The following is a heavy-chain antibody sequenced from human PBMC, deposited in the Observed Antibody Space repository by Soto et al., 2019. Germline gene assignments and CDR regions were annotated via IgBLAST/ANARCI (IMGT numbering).Heavy chain of an antibody. Sequence: PSETLSLTCTVSGGSISGFSWSWIRQPPGKALEWIGHISYSGSTNYNPSLKSRVTISVDTSKNQFSLKLSSVTAADTAVYYCARGGNYYDSSGYSTEYFQHWGQGTLVTVSS. CDR1: GGSISGFS. V-gene: IGHV4-59*12. CDR2: ISYSGST. D-gene: IGHD3-22*01. CDR3: ARGGNYYDSSGYSTEYFQH. J-gene: IGHJ1*01.